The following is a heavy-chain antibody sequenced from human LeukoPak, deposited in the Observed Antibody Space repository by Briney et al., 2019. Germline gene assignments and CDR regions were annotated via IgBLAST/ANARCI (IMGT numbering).Heavy chain of an antibody. J-gene: IGHJ4*02. Sequence: PSETLSLTCTVSGGSISSHYWSWFRQPPGKGLEWIGYIYYSGSTNYNPSLKSRVTISVDTSKNQFSLKLSSVTAADTAVYYCARDRGYGGNDYWGQGTLVTVFS. D-gene: IGHD4-23*01. CDR1: GGSISSHY. CDR2: IYYSGST. V-gene: IGHV4-59*11. CDR3: ARDRGYGGNDY.